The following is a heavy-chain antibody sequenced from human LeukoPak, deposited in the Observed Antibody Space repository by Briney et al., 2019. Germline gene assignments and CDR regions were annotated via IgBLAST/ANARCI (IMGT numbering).Heavy chain of an antibody. CDR2: IYYSGSS. D-gene: IGHD5-18*01. CDR1: GASIRSGRNY. CDR3: AGHVSGSAMMHYFDY. V-gene: IGHV4-39*01. J-gene: IGHJ4*02. Sequence: SETLSLTCNVSGASIRSGRNYWGWIRQSPGKGLEWIGSIYYSGSSSYNPSLQSRVPISVDTSKNHISLKVFSLTAADTALYYCAGHVSGSAMMHYFDYWGQGNLVTVSS.